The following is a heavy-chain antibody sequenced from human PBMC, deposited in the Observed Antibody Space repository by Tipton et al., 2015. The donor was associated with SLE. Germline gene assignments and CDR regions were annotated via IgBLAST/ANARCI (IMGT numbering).Heavy chain of an antibody. D-gene: IGHD3-3*01. CDR3: ARRNSGHEFWSGSSDF. CDR1: GYSFTTYD. J-gene: IGHJ4*02. CDR2: MNPNTGHT. Sequence: QVQLVQSGPEVKKPGASVKVSCKASGYSFTTYDINWVRQAPGQGLEWMGWMNPNTGHTKYAQKFQGRVSMTRTTSIGTAYMELSSLRSEDTAVYYCARRNSGHEFWSGSSDFWGQGTLVTVSS. V-gene: IGHV1-8*01.